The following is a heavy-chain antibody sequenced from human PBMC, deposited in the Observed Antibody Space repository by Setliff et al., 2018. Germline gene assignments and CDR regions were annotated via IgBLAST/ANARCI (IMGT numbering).Heavy chain of an antibody. CDR3: ARDHRPYRASGVDNSHFYYMDV. J-gene: IGHJ6*03. CDR2: VYTTLST. D-gene: IGHD1-20*01. CDR1: GDFVSSSY. V-gene: IGHV4-4*08. Sequence: SETLSLTCTVSGDFVSSSYWSWIRQAPGKGLGWIGYVYTTLSTNYNPSLKSRVAMSVDTSKNQVSLKLTSVTAADTAVYYCARDHRPYRASGVDNSHFYYMDVWGEGTTVTVSS.